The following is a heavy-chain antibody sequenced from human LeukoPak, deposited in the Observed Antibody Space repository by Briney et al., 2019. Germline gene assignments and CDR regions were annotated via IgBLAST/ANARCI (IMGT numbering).Heavy chain of an antibody. Sequence: GGSLRLSCAASGFTVSSNYMSWVRQAPGKGLEWVSVIYSGGSTYYAASVKGRFTISRDNSKNTLYLQMNSLRAEDTAVYYCARSPGDRTYFDYWGQGTLVTVSS. CDR2: IYSGGST. V-gene: IGHV3-53*01. D-gene: IGHD3-10*01. CDR3: ARSPGDRTYFDY. J-gene: IGHJ4*02. CDR1: GFTVSSNY.